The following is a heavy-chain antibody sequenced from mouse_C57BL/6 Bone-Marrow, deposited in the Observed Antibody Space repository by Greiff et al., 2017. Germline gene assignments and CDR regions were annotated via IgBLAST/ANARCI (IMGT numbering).Heavy chain of an antibody. V-gene: IGHV14-4*01. CDR2: LDPENGDT. J-gene: IGHJ2*01. CDR1: GFNIKDDY. CDR3: TTLPYYGYDDGFDY. D-gene: IGHD2-9*01. Sequence: EVQLQESGAELVRPGASVKLSCTASGFNIKDDYMHWVKQRPEQGLEWIGWLDPENGDTEYASKFQGKATITADTSSNTAYLQLSSLTSEDTAVYYCTTLPYYGYDDGFDYWGQGTTLTVSS.